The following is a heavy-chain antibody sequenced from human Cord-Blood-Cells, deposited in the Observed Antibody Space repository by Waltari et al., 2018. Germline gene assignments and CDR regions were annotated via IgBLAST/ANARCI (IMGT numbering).Heavy chain of an antibody. V-gene: IGHV4-39*01. D-gene: IGHD3-10*01. Sequence: QLQLQESGPGLVKPSETLSLTCTVSGGSISSSSYYWGWIRQPPGKGLEWIGSIYYSGRTYYNPSLKSRVTISVEPSKNQFSLKLSSVTAADTAVYYCARLRWFGELLYWYFDLWGRGTLVTVSS. J-gene: IGHJ2*01. CDR2: IYYSGRT. CDR1: GGSISSSSYY. CDR3: ARLRWFGELLYWYFDL.